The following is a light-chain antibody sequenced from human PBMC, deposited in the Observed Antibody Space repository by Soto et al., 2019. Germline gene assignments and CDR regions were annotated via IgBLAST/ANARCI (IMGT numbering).Light chain of an antibody. CDR2: DVS. J-gene: IGKJ1*01. CDR3: QQRSDWPIT. CDR1: QSVSSY. V-gene: IGKV3-11*01. Sequence: IVLTQSPGTLSLSPGERATLSGRASQSVSSYLAWYQQKPGQAPRLLIYDVSTRAAGIPARFSGSGSGTDFTLTITSLEPEDVAVYSCQQRSDWPITFGQGTKVDIK.